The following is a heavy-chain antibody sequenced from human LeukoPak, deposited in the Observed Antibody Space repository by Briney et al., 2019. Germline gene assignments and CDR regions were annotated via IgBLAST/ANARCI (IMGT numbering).Heavy chain of an antibody. V-gene: IGHV1-69*06. CDR2: FIPIFGTA. J-gene: IGHJ4*02. D-gene: IGHD3-22*01. CDR1: EGTFNNYA. Sequence: GSSVNVSCKTPEGTFNNYAITWVRQAPGQGLEWMGVFIPIFGTANYAQKFQGRVTITADKSTSTAFLELSSLTSDDTAIYYCARCSPGDSSNFYAVLQYWGQGTQVTVST. CDR3: ARCSPGDSSNFYAVLQY.